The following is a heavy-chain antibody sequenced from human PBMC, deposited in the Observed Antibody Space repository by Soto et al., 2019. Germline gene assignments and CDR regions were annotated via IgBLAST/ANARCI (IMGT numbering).Heavy chain of an antibody. V-gene: IGHV4-30-2*01. CDR2: MYHSGST. CDR1: GGSISSGGYS. Sequence: SETLSLTCAVSGGSISSGGYSWSWIRQPPGKGLEWIGYMYHSGSTYYNPSLKSRVTVSIDRSKNQFSLKLSSVTAADTAVYYCTRFDYWGQGTLVTVSS. CDR3: TRFDY. J-gene: IGHJ4*02.